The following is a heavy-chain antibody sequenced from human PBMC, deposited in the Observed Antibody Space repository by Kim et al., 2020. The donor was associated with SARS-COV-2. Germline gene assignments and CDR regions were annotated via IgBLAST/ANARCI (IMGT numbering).Heavy chain of an antibody. CDR2: ISSSSSYI. Sequence: GGSLRLSCAASGFTFSSYSMNWVRQAPGKGLEWVSSISSSSSYIYYAASVKGRFTISRDNAKNSLYLQMNSLRAEDTAVYYCARVPPPLHAAVSVWWYFDLWGRGTLVTVSS. J-gene: IGHJ2*01. V-gene: IGHV3-21*01. CDR3: ARVPPPLHAAVSVWWYFDL. D-gene: IGHD3-16*01. CDR1: GFTFSSYS.